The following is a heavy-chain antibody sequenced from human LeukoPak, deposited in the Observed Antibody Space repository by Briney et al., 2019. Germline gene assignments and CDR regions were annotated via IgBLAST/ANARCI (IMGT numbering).Heavy chain of an antibody. J-gene: IGHJ4*02. D-gene: IGHD5-24*01. CDR1: GGSISSYY. V-gene: IGHV4-4*09. Sequence: WETLSLTCTVSGGSISSYYWSWIRQPPGKGLDWIGYIYTSGSTNYNPSLKSRVTISVDTSKNQFSLKLSSVTAADTAVYYCARLRRDGYNKNFDYWGQGTLVTVSS. CDR2: IYTSGST. CDR3: ARLRRDGYNKNFDY.